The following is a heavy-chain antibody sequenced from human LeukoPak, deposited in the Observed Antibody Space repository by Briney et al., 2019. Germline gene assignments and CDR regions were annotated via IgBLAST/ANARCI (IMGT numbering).Heavy chain of an antibody. CDR2: ISSSGSTI. Sequence: GGSLRLSCAASGFTFSSYAMSWVRQAPGKGLEWVSYISSSGSTIYYADSVKGRFTISRDNAKNSLYLQMNSLRAEDTAIYYCAKDDAWARYQHWGQGTLVTVSS. D-gene: IGHD3-16*01. J-gene: IGHJ1*01. CDR1: GFTFSSYA. V-gene: IGHV3-48*04. CDR3: AKDDAWARYQH.